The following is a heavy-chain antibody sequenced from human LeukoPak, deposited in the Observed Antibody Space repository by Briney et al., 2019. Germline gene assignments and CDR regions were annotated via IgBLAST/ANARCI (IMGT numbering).Heavy chain of an antibody. CDR1: GFTFSSYW. CDR3: AKDMDSSSWYDRTAFDI. J-gene: IGHJ3*02. V-gene: IGHV3-9*01. Sequence: GGSLRLSCAASGFTFSSYWTHWVRQTPGKGLEWVSGISWNSGSIGYADSVKGRFTISRDNAKNSLYLQMNSLRAEDTALYYCAKDMDSSSWYDRTAFDIWGQGTMVTVSS. CDR2: ISWNSGSI. D-gene: IGHD6-13*01.